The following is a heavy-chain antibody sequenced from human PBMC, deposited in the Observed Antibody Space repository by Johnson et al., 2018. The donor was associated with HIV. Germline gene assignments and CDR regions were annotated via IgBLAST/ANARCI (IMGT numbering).Heavy chain of an antibody. CDR1: GFRFSSYW. CDR3: AREGTVSYGGAFDI. D-gene: IGHD4-17*01. Sequence: VQLVESGGGLAQPGGSLRLSCAASGFRFSSYWMTWVRQAPGKGLEWVANINQDGRDRYYVASVQGRITISRDNAQNSLYLQMNSRRGEDTAVYYCAREGTVSYGGAFDIWGQGTMVTVSS. J-gene: IGHJ3*02. V-gene: IGHV3-7*05. CDR2: INQDGRDR.